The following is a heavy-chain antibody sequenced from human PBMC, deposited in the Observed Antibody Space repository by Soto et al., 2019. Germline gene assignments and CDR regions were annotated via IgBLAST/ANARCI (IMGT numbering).Heavy chain of an antibody. Sequence: QVQLVQSGAEVKKPGASVKVSCKASGYTFTSYGVSWVRQAPGQGLEWMGWISGYNGNTKYAQKLQGRVTMTTDTSTSTAYMELRSLRSDDTAVYYCASAGNYYSGSASPVCYGMDVWGLGITVPVSS. D-gene: IGHD3-10*01. CDR1: GYTFTSYG. CDR2: ISGYNGNT. CDR3: ASAGNYYSGSASPVCYGMDV. V-gene: IGHV1-18*04. J-gene: IGHJ6*02.